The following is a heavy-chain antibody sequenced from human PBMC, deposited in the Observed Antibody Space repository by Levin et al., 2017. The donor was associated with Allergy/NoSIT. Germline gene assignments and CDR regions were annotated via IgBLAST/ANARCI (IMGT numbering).Heavy chain of an antibody. Sequence: SETLSLTCTVSGGSISSGSYYWSWIRQPAGKGLEWIGRIYTSGSTNYNPSLKSRVTISVDTSKNQFSLKLSSVTAADTAVYYCARENYGDHLDYWGQGTLVTVSS. D-gene: IGHD4-17*01. V-gene: IGHV4-61*02. J-gene: IGHJ4*02. CDR3: ARENYGDHLDY. CDR2: IYTSGST. CDR1: GGSISSGSYY.